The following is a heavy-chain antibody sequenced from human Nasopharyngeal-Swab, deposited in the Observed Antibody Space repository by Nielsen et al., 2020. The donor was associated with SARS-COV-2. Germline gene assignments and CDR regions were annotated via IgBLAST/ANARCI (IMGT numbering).Heavy chain of an antibody. CDR1: GFSFSTHA. V-gene: IGHV3-23*01. Sequence: GESLKISCAASGFSFSTHAMTWIRQAPGKGLEWVSSLGVGGGPTYYADSVKGRFSISRDSSTNTLYLQMNNVRAEDTAVYYCARDLGGGYCTTTNCPGSWGQGTLVTVSS. D-gene: IGHD2-2*01. J-gene: IGHJ1*01. CDR3: ARDLGGGYCTTTNCPGS. CDR2: LGVGGGPT.